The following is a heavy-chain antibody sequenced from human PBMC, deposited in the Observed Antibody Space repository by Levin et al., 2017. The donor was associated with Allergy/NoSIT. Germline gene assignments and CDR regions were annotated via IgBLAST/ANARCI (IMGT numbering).Heavy chain of an antibody. CDR1: GYTFRDYY. D-gene: IGHD3-10*01. CDR2: IDPRNGHT. CDR3: VRDSGRPGRYWYFGL. V-gene: IGHV1-2*04. J-gene: IGHJ2*01. Sequence: ASVKVSCKASGYTFRDYYIHWVRQAPGRGPEWMGWIDPRNGHTEYAQKFQGWVTMTRDTFISTAYKDLGRLTSDDTAVYYCVRDSGRPGRYWYFGLWGRGTPVIVSS.